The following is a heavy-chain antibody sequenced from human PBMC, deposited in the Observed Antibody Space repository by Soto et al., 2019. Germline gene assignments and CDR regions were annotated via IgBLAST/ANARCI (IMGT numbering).Heavy chain of an antibody. CDR1: GYSFTSYW. Sequence: GESLKISCKGSGYSFTSYWMHWVRQAPGKGLVWVSRIDTYGSATKYADSVRGRFTISRDNAKNTMSLQMNSLRAEDTAVYYCARVLKSSGWDNDVFDIWGQGTMVTVSS. J-gene: IGHJ3*02. V-gene: IGHV3-74*03. CDR3: ARVLKSSGWDNDVFDI. CDR2: IDTYGSAT. D-gene: IGHD6-19*01.